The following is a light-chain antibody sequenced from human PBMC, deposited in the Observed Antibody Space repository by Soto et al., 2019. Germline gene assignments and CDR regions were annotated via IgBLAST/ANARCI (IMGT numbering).Light chain of an antibody. CDR1: QSVNQK. V-gene: IGKV3-15*01. CDR2: GAS. Sequence: EIVLTQSPSTLSVSPWERSTLSFRASQSVNQKLGWYQQKPGQAPRLLIYGASTGATGIPTRFSGSGSGTEFTLTITSLQSEDFAVYYCQQYDNWPLTFGGGTKVDIK. J-gene: IGKJ4*01. CDR3: QQYDNWPLT.